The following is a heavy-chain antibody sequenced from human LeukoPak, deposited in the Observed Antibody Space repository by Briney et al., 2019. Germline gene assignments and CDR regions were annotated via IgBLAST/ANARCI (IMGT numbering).Heavy chain of an antibody. CDR2: ISYDGSNK. J-gene: IGHJ6*02. CDR1: GFTFTSYG. Sequence: GGSLRLSCAASGFTFTSYGMHWVRQAPGKGLEWVAVISYDGSNKYYADSVKGRFTISRDNSKNTLYLQMNSLRAEDTAVYYCAKDRGAGVGMDVWAKGPRSPSP. CDR3: AKDRGAGVGMDV. D-gene: IGHD2-8*01. V-gene: IGHV3-30*18.